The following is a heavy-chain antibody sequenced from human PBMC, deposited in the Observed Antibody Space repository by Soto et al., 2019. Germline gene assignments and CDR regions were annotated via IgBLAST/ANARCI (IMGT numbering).Heavy chain of an antibody. D-gene: IGHD3-22*01. CDR2: INPSGGST. V-gene: IGHV1-46*03. CDR3: ARDSPAGANYYDSSGYLSNWFDP. Sequence: GASVKVSCKASGYTFTSYYMHWVRQAPGQGLEWMGIINPSGGSTSYAQKFQGRVTMTRDTSTSTVYMELSSLRSEDTAVYYCARDSPAGANYYDSSGYLSNWFDPWGQGTLVTVSS. J-gene: IGHJ5*02. CDR1: GYTFTSYY.